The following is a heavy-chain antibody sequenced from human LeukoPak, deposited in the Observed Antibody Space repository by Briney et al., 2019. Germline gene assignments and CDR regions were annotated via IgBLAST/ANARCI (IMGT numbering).Heavy chain of an antibody. D-gene: IGHD6-13*01. Sequence: ASVKVSCKASGYTFTGYYMHWVRQAPGRGLEWMGRINPNSGGTNYAQKFQGRVTMTRDTSISTAYMELSRLRSDDTAEYYCARDLDSVAAADYWGQGTLVTVSS. CDR3: ARDLDSVAAADY. CDR2: INPNSGGT. V-gene: IGHV1-2*06. J-gene: IGHJ4*02. CDR1: GYTFTGYY.